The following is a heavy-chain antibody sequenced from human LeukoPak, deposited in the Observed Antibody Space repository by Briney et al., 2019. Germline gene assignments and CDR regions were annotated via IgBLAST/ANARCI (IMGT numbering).Heavy chain of an antibody. CDR3: ARVGSRSSGYDY. D-gene: IGHD5-12*01. J-gene: IGHJ4*02. CDR2: IIPILGIA. Sequence: SVKVSCKASGGTFSSYTISWVRQAPGQGLEWMGRIIPILGIANYGQKFQGRVTITADKSTSTAYMELSSLRSEDTAVYYCARVGSRSSGYDYWGQGTLVTVSS. V-gene: IGHV1-69*02. CDR1: GGTFSSYT.